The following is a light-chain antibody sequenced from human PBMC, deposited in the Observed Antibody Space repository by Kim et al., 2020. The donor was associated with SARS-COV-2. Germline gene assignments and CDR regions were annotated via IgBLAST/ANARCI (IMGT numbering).Light chain of an antibody. Sequence: ASVGDRVTIACRASQGINNNLAWFQQRPGKAPKPLIYAASSLQSGVSSKFSGSGSGTDFTLIISSLQAEDYATYYCQQYQGFPWTFGQGTKVDIK. CDR3: QQYQGFPWT. V-gene: IGKV1-16*02. J-gene: IGKJ1*01. CDR1: QGINNN. CDR2: AAS.